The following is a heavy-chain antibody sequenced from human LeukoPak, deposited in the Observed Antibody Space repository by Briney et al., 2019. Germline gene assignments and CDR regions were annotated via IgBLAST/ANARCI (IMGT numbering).Heavy chain of an antibody. V-gene: IGHV3-48*04. CDR2: ISSSGSTI. CDR3: ATYISSFGFFDY. D-gene: IGHD6-6*01. J-gene: IGHJ4*02. Sequence: GGSLRLSCAASGFTFSSYSMNWVRQAPGKGLEWVSYISSSGSTIYYADSVKGRFTISRDNAKNSLYLQMNSLRAEDTAVYYCATYISSFGFFDYWRQGTLVTVSS. CDR1: GFTFSSYS.